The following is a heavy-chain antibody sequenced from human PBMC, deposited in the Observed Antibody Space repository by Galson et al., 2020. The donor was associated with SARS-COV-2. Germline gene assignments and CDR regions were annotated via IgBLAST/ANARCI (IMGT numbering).Heavy chain of an antibody. J-gene: IGHJ4*02. CDR2: INSDRSSP. Sequence: RINSDRSSPSYADSVTCRFTISRDNSKNTLYLQMNSLRAEDRAVDYCARDRSESRSCAGAYLEYWGQGTLGTVFS. CDR3: ARDRSESRSCAGAYLEY. V-gene: IGHV3-74*01. D-gene: IGHD6-6*01.